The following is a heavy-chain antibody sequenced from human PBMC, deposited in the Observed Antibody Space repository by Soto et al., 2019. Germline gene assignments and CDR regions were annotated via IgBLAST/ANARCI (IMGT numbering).Heavy chain of an antibody. D-gene: IGHD3-9*01. J-gene: IGHJ5*02. CDR3: ARSYDILTGYYKGNWFDP. CDR2: MNPNSGNT. V-gene: IGHV1-8*01. Sequence: ASVKVSCKASGYTFTSYDINWVRQATGQGLEWMGWMNPNSGNTGYAQKFQGRVTMTRNTSISTAYMELSSLRSEDTAVYYCARSYDILTGYYKGNWFDPWGQGTLVT. CDR1: GYTFTSYD.